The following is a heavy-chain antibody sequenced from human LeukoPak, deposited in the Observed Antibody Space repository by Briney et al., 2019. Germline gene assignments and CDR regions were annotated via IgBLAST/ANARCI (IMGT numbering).Heavy chain of an antibody. CDR1: GFTFSSYA. CDR3: AKDFFRMGAFDI. Sequence: GGSLRLSCAASGFTFSSYAMSWVRQAPGKGLEWVSAISGSGGSTYYADSVKGRFTISGDNSKNTLYLQMNSLRAEDTAVYYCAKDFFRMGAFDIWGQGTMVTVSS. V-gene: IGHV3-23*01. D-gene: IGHD2-15*01. CDR2: ISGSGGST. J-gene: IGHJ3*02.